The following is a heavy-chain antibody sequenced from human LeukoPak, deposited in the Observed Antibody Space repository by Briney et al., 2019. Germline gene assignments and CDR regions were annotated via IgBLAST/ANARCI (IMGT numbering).Heavy chain of an antibody. CDR3: ARGRRQGGSTSLLDGY. J-gene: IGHJ4*02. CDR2: INTNTGGT. D-gene: IGHD2-2*01. Sequence: ASVKVSCKASGYTFTDYYMHWVRQAPGQGLEWMGWINTNTGGTSYAQKFQGTVTMTRDTSISTAYMELSSLKSDDTAVYYCARGRRQGGSTSLLDGYWGQGTLVTVSS. V-gene: IGHV1-2*02. CDR1: GYTFTDYY.